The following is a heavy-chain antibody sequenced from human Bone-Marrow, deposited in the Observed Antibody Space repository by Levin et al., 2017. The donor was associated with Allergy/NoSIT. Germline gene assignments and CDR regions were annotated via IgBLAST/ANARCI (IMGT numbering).Heavy chain of an antibody. CDR2: IYSSGNM. CDR3: ARDRRPSYYFYMDV. CDR1: GGSISNHY. V-gene: IGHV4-59*11. J-gene: IGHJ6*03. Sequence: KASETLSLTCTVSGGSISNHYWSWIRQPPGKGLQWIGYIYSSGNMNYNPSLKSRVTMSVDTSKNQFSLRLTSVAAADTAVYYCARDRRPSYYFYMDVWGKGTTVIVSS.